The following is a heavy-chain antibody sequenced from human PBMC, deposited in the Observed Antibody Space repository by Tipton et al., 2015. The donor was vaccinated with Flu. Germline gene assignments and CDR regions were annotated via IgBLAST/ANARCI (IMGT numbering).Heavy chain of an antibody. CDR2: IYYSGST. CDR1: GGSISSGGYY. CDR3: ARVGRGYSYGYVDY. V-gene: IGHV4-31*03. D-gene: IGHD5-18*01. J-gene: IGHJ4*02. Sequence: TLSLTCTVSGGSISSGGYYWSWIRQHPGKGLEWIGYIYYSGSTYYNPSLKSRVTISVDTSKNQFSLKLSSVTAADTAVYYCARVGRGYSYGYVDYWGQGTLVTVSS.